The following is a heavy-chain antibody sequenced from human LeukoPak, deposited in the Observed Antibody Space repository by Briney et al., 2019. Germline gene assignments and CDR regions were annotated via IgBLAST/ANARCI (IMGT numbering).Heavy chain of an antibody. CDR2: LSGYNGHT. CDR1: GYSFITYG. J-gene: IGHJ4*02. Sequence: GASVKVSCTASGYSFITYGISWVRQAPGQGLEWMGWLSGYNGHTNYAQKVQGRVTMTTDTSTSTAYMELRSLRSDDTAVYYCARSTNGIDVWGQGTLVTVSS. D-gene: IGHD2-21*01. V-gene: IGHV1-18*01. CDR3: ARSTNGIDV.